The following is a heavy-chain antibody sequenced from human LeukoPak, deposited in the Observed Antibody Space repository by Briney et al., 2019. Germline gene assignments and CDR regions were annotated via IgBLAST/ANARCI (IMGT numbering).Heavy chain of an antibody. Sequence: GGSLRLSCAPSGFTFSSYAMSWVRQAPGKGLEWVSAICGSGGSPYYADSVKGRFTISRDNSKNTLYLQMNSLRAEDTAVYYCAKARYGDYVAPVGGPFDYWGQGTLVTVSS. CDR2: ICGSGGSP. CDR3: AKARYGDYVAPVGGPFDY. V-gene: IGHV3-23*01. J-gene: IGHJ4*02. CDR1: GFTFSSYA. D-gene: IGHD4-17*01.